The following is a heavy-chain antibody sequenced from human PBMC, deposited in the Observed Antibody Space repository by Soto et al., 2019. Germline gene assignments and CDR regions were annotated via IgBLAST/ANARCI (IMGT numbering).Heavy chain of an antibody. J-gene: IGHJ6*02. CDR1: GYTFTGYY. V-gene: IGHV1-2*04. CDR2: INPNSGGT. Sequence: AASVKVSCKASGYTFTGYYMHWVRQAPGQGLEWMGWINPNSGGTNYAQKFQGWVTMTRDTSISTAYMELSRLRSDDTAVYYCARDRGRRFLEWFGSYGMDVWGQGTTVTVSS. D-gene: IGHD3-3*01. CDR3: ARDRGRRFLEWFGSYGMDV.